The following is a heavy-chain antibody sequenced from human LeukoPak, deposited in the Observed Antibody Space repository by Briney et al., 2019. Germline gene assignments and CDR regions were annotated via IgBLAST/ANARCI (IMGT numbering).Heavy chain of an antibody. D-gene: IGHD1-26*01. CDR2: IYHSGST. V-gene: IGHV4-38-2*02. CDR3: ATDTGIVGATTY. CDR1: GYSISSGYY. J-gene: IGHJ4*02. Sequence: KTSETLSLTCTVSGYSISSGYYWGWIRQPPGKRLEWIGSIYHSGSTYYNPSLKSRVTISVDTSKNQFSLKLSSVTAADTAVYYCATDTGIVGATTYWGQGTLVTVSS.